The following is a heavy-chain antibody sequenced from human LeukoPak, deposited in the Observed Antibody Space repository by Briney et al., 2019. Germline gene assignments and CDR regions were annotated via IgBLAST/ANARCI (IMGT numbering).Heavy chain of an antibody. V-gene: IGHV3-33*06. CDR2: IWYDGSDK. J-gene: IGHJ6*02. D-gene: IGHD1-26*01. Sequence: GGSLRLTCAASGITFSHYGMHWVRQAPGKGLEWVAGIWYDGSDKYYADSVKGRFTISRDNSKNTLYLQMNSLRAEDTGVYYCAKHSGGYYHYYVMDVWGQGTTVTVSS. CDR1: GITFSHYG. CDR3: AKHSGGYYHYYVMDV.